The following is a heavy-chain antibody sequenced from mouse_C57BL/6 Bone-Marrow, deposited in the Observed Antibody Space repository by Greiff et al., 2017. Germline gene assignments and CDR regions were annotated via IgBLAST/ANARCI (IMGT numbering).Heavy chain of an antibody. CDR1: GYSITSDY. Sequence: EVKLMASGPGLAKPSQTLSLTCSVTGYSITSDYWNWIRNFPGNKLAYMGYISYSGSTYYNPSLTRRISIPRAPSKTQYYLQLNSVTTDDTATYYCSRGVLYDYALSIDYWGQGTSVTVSS. D-gene: IGHD2-4*01. CDR3: SRGVLYDYALSIDY. V-gene: IGHV3-8*01. CDR2: ISYSGST. J-gene: IGHJ4*01.